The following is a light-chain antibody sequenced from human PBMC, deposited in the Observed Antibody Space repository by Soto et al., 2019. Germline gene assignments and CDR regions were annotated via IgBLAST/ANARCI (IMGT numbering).Light chain of an antibody. V-gene: IGLV1-40*01. CDR1: SSNIGAGSD. J-gene: IGLJ1*01. CDR2: ANN. CDR3: QSYDNSLSAYV. Sequence: QSVLTQPPSVSGAPGQRVTVSCTGSSSNIGAGSDVHWYQQLPGTAPRLLIFANNNRPSGVPDRFSGSKSVTSASLAITGLQADDEAHYYCQSYDNSLSAYVFGTGTKVTVL.